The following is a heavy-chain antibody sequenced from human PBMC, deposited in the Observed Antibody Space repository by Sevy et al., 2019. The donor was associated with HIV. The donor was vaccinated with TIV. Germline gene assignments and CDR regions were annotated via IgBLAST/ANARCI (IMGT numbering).Heavy chain of an antibody. J-gene: IGHJ4*02. CDR2: IYYSGST. D-gene: IGHD3-3*01. CDR3: AREIRFLEWLSNDYYFDY. CDR1: GGSVSSGSYY. Sequence: SETLSLTCTVSGGSVSSGSYYWSWTRQPPGKGLEWIGYIYYSGSTNYNPTLKSRVTISVDTSKNQFSLKLSDVTAADTAVYYCAREIRFLEWLSNDYYFDYWGQGTLVTVSS. V-gene: IGHV4-61*01.